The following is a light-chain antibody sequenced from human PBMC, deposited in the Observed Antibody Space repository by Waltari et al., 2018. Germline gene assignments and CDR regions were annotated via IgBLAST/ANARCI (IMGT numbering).Light chain of an antibody. V-gene: IGLV2-23*01. CDR1: SSDVGRYKF. CDR3: CSYAGGYIYV. Sequence: QSALTQPASVSGSPGQTITLSCTGTSSDVGRYKFVSWYQQYPGKAPKVIIYEDNERPSGLSNRFSGSKSGNTASLTISGLQTEDEADYYCCSYAGGYIYVFGTGTKVTVL. J-gene: IGLJ1*01. CDR2: EDN.